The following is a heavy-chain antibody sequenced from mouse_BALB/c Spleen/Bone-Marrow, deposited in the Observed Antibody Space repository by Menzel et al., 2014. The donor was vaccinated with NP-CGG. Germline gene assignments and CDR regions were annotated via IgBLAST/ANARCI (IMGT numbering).Heavy chain of an antibody. CDR1: GYTFTNYW. J-gene: IGHJ2*01. CDR3: TRGYDYFEY. D-gene: IGHD2-14*01. V-gene: IGHV1S126*01. CDR2: IYPFDSYT. Sequence: QAQLKDSGAELVRPGASVNLSCNASGYTFTNYWINWVKQRPGQALEWIGNIYPFDSYTNYNQKFKDKATLTVDKSSSTAYMQLDSPTSEDSAVYNCTRGYDYFEYWAQGTTLTPPS.